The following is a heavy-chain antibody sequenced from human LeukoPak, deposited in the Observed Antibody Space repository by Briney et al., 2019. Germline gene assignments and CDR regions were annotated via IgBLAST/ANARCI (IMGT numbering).Heavy chain of an antibody. CDR3: AKESLRFGELLHHSFDY. V-gene: IGHV3-9*01. CDR1: GFTFDDYA. Sequence: PGGSLRLSCAASGFTFDDYAMHWVRQAPGKGLEWVSGISWNSGRIGYADSVKGRFTISRDNAKNSLYLQMNSLTAEDTALYYCAKESLRFGELLHHSFDYWGQGTLVTVSS. J-gene: IGHJ4*02. CDR2: ISWNSGRI. D-gene: IGHD3-10*01.